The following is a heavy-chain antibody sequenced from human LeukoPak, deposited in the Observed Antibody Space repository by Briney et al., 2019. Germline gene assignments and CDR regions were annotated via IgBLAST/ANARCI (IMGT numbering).Heavy chain of an antibody. Sequence: GGSLRLSCAASGFTFSSYVMHWVRQAPGKGLEWVAVISHDGSNRYYGDSVKGRFTISRDNSKNTLFLQMDSLRAEDTAVYYCASGYTYYYGSGSYHWGQGTLVTVSS. CDR2: ISHDGSNR. CDR3: ASGYTYYYGSGSYH. D-gene: IGHD3-10*01. J-gene: IGHJ4*02. CDR1: GFTFSSYV. V-gene: IGHV3-30*03.